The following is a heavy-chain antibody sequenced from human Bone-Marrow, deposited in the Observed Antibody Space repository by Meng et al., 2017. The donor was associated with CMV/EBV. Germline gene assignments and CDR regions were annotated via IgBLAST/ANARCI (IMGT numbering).Heavy chain of an antibody. CDR2: IRSKANSYAT. Sequence: GGSLRLSCAASGFTFSGSAMHWVRQASGKGLEWVGRIRSKANSYATAYAASVKGRFTISRDDSKNTAYLQMNSMKTEETAVYYCTRHVFVGTGVNLFDYWGQGTLVTVSS. D-gene: IGHD7-27*01. V-gene: IGHV3-73*01. CDR1: GFTFSGSA. J-gene: IGHJ4*02. CDR3: TRHVFVGTGVNLFDY.